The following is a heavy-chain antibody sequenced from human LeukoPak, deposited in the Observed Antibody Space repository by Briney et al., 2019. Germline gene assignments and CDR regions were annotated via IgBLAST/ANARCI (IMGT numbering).Heavy chain of an antibody. J-gene: IGHJ6*02. Sequence: ASVKVSCKASGYTFTSYDINWVRQATGQGLEWMGWMNPNSGNTGYAQKFQGRVTMTRNTSISTAYMELSSLRSEDTAVYYCAREGRYNWNSYYYYYGMDVWGQGTTVTVSS. V-gene: IGHV1-8*01. CDR3: AREGRYNWNSYYYYYGMDV. CDR1: GYTFTSYD. CDR2: MNPNSGNT. D-gene: IGHD1-7*01.